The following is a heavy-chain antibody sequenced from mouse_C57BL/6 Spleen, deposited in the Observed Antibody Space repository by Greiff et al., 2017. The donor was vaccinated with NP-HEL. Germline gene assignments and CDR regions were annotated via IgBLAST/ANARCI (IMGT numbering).Heavy chain of an antibody. CDR3: ARGIYYGNYGFYAMDY. CDR2: IHPNSGST. CDR1: GYTFTSYW. V-gene: IGHV1-64*01. D-gene: IGHD2-1*01. Sequence: QVQLQQPGAELVKPGASVKLSCKASGYTFTSYWMHWVKQRPGQGLEWIGMIHPNSGSTNYNEKFKSKATLTVDKSSSTAYMQLSSLTSEDSAVYYCARGIYYGNYGFYAMDYWGQGTSVTVSS. J-gene: IGHJ4*01.